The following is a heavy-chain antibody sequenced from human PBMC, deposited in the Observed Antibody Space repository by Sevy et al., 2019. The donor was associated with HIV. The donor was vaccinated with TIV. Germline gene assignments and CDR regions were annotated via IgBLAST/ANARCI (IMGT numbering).Heavy chain of an antibody. D-gene: IGHD3-10*01. Sequence: GGSLRLSCAASGFTFDDYAMHWVRHAPGKGLEWVSGISWNSGSIGYADSVKGRFTIFRDNSRNTLDLQMNSLTVEDTAVYYFARERGPFDAFDIWGQGTMVTVS. CDR3: ARERGPFDAFDI. CDR1: GFTFDDYA. J-gene: IGHJ3*02. V-gene: IGHV3-9*01. CDR2: ISWNSGSI.